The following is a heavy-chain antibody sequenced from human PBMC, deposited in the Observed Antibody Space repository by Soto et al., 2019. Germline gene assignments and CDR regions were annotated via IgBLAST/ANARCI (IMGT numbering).Heavy chain of an antibody. Sequence: VKVSCKVSGYTLTELTMHWVRQAPGKGLEWMGGFDPEDGETIYAQKFQGRVTMTEDTSTDTAYMELSSLRSEDTAVYYCATLSQLWLLYYFDYWGQGTLVTVSS. CDR2: FDPEDGET. J-gene: IGHJ4*02. CDR1: GYTLTELT. D-gene: IGHD5-18*01. V-gene: IGHV1-24*01. CDR3: ATLSQLWLLYYFDY.